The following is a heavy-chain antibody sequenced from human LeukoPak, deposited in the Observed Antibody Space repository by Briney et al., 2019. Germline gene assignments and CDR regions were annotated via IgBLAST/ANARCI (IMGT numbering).Heavy chain of an antibody. CDR3: ARVLLWSGYPNLDV. CDR2: IYPADSDT. V-gene: IGHV5-51*01. D-gene: IGHD3-3*01. Sequence: GESLKISCRGSGYTFVTYWIGWVRQMPGKGLEWMGIIYPADSDTRYSPSFQGQVTISADKSISTAYLQWSSLKASDTAMYYCARVLLWSGYPNLDVWGKGTTVTVSS. CDR1: GYTFVTYW. J-gene: IGHJ6*04.